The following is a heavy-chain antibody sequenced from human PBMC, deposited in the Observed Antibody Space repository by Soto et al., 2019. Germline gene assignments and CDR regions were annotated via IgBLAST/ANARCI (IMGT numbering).Heavy chain of an antibody. D-gene: IGHD3-10*01. CDR3: ASGWFGEFVYYFDY. CDR2: ISVYNGNT. Sequence: ASVKVSCKTSGYSFTNYDIHWVRQAAGQGLEWMGWISVYNGNTNYAQKLQGRVTMTTDTSTSTAYMELRSLRSDDTAVYYCASGWFGEFVYYFDYWGQGTLVTVSS. V-gene: IGHV1-18*01. J-gene: IGHJ4*02. CDR1: GYSFTNYD.